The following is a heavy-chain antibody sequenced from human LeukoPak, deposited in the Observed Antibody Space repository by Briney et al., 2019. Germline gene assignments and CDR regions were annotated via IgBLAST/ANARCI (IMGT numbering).Heavy chain of an antibody. Sequence: SETLSLTCTVSGGSISSYYWSWIRQPPGKGLQWIGYISYSGSTNYNPSLKSRVSISVETSKNQFSLKLSSVTAADTAVYYCARGNWNYASFWFDPWGQGTLVTVSS. CDR3: ARGNWNYASFWFDP. V-gene: IGHV4-59*01. D-gene: IGHD1-7*01. CDR1: GGSISSYY. CDR2: ISYSGST. J-gene: IGHJ5*02.